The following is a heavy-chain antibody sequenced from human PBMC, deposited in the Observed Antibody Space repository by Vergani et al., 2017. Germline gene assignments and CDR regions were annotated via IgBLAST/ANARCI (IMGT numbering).Heavy chain of an antibody. J-gene: IGHJ6*02. CDR3: ARASEVYYYYGMDV. V-gene: IGHV1-3*01. CDR2: INAGNGNT. Sequence: QVQLVQSGAEVKKPGASVKVSCKASGYTFTRYAMHWVRQAPGQRLEWMGWINAGNGNTKYSQEFQGRVTISRDTSASTAYMELSSLRSEETAVYYCARASEVYYYYGMDVWGRGSTVTVSS. CDR1: GYTFTRYA.